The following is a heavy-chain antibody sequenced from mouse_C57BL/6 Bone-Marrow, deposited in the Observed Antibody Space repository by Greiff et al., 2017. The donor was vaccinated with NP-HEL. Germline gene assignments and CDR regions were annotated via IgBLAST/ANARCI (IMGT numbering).Heavy chain of an antibody. CDR3: ARGDIDYGSSYGGYFDV. CDR2: LSYDGSN. V-gene: IGHV3-6*01. CDR1: GYSITSGYY. J-gene: IGHJ1*03. D-gene: IGHD1-1*01. Sequence: QESGPGLVKPSQSLSLTCSVTGYSITSGYYWNWIRQFPGNKLEWMGYLSYDGSNNYNPSLKNRISITRDTSKNQFFLKLNSVTTEDTATYYCARGDIDYGSSYGGYFDVWGTGTTVTVSS.